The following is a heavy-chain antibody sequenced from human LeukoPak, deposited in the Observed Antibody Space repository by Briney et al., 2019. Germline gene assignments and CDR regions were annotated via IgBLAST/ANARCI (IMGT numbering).Heavy chain of an antibody. CDR3: ARVERYNGDYGWFDP. CDR1: GVSITSHF. Sequence: SETLSLTCTVSGVSITSHFWSWIRQPPGKGLEWIAYVHYTGSTNYNPSLKSRVTISMETSKNQFSLRLRSVTAADTAMYYCARVERYNGDYGWFDPWGQGNLVTVSS. J-gene: IGHJ5*02. CDR2: VHYTGST. D-gene: IGHD4-17*01. V-gene: IGHV4-59*11.